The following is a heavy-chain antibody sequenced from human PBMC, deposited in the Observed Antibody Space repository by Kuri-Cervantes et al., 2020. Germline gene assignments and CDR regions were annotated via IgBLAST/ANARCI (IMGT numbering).Heavy chain of an antibody. J-gene: IGHJ4*02. Sequence: GESLKISCAASEFTFDYYAMHWVRQAPGRGLEWVSLITWDGGSTYYAESVKGRFTISRGNSKEFVYLQMSSLRTEDTALYYCARDPGGSAAGFDYWGQGTLVTVSS. CDR3: ARDPGGSAAGFDY. V-gene: IGHV3-43*01. CDR1: EFTFDYYA. CDR2: ITWDGGST. D-gene: IGHD6-13*01.